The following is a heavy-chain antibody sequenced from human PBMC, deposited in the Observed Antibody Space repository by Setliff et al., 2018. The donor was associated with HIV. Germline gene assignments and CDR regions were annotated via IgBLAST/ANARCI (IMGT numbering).Heavy chain of an antibody. D-gene: IGHD1-1*01. V-gene: IGHV1-2*02. CDR2: ISPYDAAR. J-gene: IGHJ4*01. Sequence: ASVKVSCKASGYTFTNNCIHWVRQAPGQGLGWMGWISPYDAARKISQKFRGRVSLTTDTSINTAYMELGGLHSDYTAVYYCARQLYHSFDFWGHGALVTVSS. CDR3: ARQLYHSFDF. CDR1: GYTFTNNC.